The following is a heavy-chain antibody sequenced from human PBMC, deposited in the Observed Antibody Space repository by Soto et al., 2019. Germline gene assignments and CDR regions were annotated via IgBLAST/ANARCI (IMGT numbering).Heavy chain of an antibody. CDR1: GGSISSGGYY. V-gene: IGHV4-31*03. D-gene: IGHD5-12*01. CDR3: AREEGSGYDWKYYFDY. Sequence: QVQLQESGPGLVKPSQTLSLTCTVSGGSISSGGYYWSWIRQHPGKGLGWIGYIYYSGSTYYNPSLKSRVTISVDTSKNQFSLELSSVTAADTAVYYCAREEGSGYDWKYYFDYWGQGTLVTVSS. CDR2: IYYSGST. J-gene: IGHJ4*02.